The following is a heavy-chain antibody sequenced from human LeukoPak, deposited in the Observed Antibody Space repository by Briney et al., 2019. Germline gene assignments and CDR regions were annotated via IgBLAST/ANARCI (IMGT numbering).Heavy chain of an antibody. Sequence: PSETRSLTCAVYGGSFSGYYWSWIRQPPGKGLEWIGEINHSGSTNYNPSLKSRVTISVDTSKNQFSLKLSSVTAADTAVYYCARNSGSLVYWGQGTLVTVSS. D-gene: IGHD1-26*01. J-gene: IGHJ4*02. CDR3: ARNSGSLVY. V-gene: IGHV4-34*01. CDR2: INHSGST. CDR1: GGSFSGYY.